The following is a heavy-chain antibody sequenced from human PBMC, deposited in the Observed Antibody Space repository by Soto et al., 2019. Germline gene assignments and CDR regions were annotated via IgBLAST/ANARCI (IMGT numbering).Heavy chain of an antibody. Sequence: PGGSLRLSCAASGFTFSSYWVHWVRQAPGKGLVWVSRINSDGSSTSYADSVKGRFTISRDNAKNTLYLQMNSLRAEDTAVYYCARVLDTAMVTNYYGMDVWGQGTTVTVSS. CDR1: GFTFSSYW. J-gene: IGHJ6*02. D-gene: IGHD5-18*01. CDR2: INSDGSST. V-gene: IGHV3-74*01. CDR3: ARVLDTAMVTNYYGMDV.